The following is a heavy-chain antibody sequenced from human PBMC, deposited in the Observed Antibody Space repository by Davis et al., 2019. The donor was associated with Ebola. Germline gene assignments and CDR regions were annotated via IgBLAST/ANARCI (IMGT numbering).Heavy chain of an antibody. Sequence: AASVKVFCKASGYTFTRFAIHWVRQAPGQRLEWMGWINAGNGNTIYSQNFQGRVTITRDTSASTVYMELSSLRSEDTAVYYCAGNSVTTRLDYYGMDVWGQGTTVTVSS. CDR3: AGNSVTTRLDYYGMDV. V-gene: IGHV1-3*01. J-gene: IGHJ6*02. D-gene: IGHD4-17*01. CDR1: GYTFTRFA. CDR2: INAGNGNT.